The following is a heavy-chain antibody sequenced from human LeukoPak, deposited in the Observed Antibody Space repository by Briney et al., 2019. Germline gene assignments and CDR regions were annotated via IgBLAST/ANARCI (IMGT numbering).Heavy chain of an antibody. D-gene: IGHD3-3*01. CDR3: ARTADYDFWSGLNYYYYMDV. J-gene: IGHJ6*03. CDR1: GGSISSYY. V-gene: IGHV4-59*01. Sequence: KPSETLSLTCIVSGGSISSYYWSWIRQPPGKGLEWIGYIYYSGSTNYNPSLKSRVTISVDTSKNQFSLKLSSVTAADTAVYYCARTADYDFWSGLNYYYYMDVWGKGTTVTVSS. CDR2: IYYSGST.